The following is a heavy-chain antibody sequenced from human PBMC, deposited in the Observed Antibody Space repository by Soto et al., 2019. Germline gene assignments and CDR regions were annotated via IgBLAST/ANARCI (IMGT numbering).Heavy chain of an antibody. Sequence: QVQLQESGPGLVKPSQTRSLTCTVSGGSINSGGYCWSWIRQHPGKGLDWIGCISYGGSTSYNPSLKSRVTISVDTSKNQFSLKLTSVTGADTAVYYCSRGILVWGQGALITVSS. CDR2: ISYGGST. CDR1: GGSINSGGYC. D-gene: IGHD5-18*01. V-gene: IGHV4-31*03. J-gene: IGHJ4*02. CDR3: SRGILV.